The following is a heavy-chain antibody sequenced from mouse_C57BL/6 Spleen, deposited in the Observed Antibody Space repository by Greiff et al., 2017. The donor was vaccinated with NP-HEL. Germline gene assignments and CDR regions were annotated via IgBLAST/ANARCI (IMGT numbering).Heavy chain of an antibody. CDR2: IDPSDSYN. Sequence: QVQLQQPGAELVMPGASVKLSCKASGYTFTSYWMHWVKQRPGQGLEWIGEIDPSDSYNNYNQKFKGKATLTVDKSSSTAYMLLSSLTSEDSAVYYCASHYYGSSWFAYWGQGTLVTVSA. CDR1: GYTFTSYW. D-gene: IGHD1-1*01. J-gene: IGHJ3*01. V-gene: IGHV1-69*01. CDR3: ASHYYGSSWFAY.